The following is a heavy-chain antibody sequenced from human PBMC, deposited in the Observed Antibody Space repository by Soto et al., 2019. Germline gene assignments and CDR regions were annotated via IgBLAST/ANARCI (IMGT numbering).Heavy chain of an antibody. CDR1: GFTFSSYS. CDR2: ISSSSSYI. V-gene: IGHV3-21*01. CDR3: ARGADIVVVVAATYNWFDP. D-gene: IGHD2-15*01. J-gene: IGHJ5*02. Sequence: EVQLVESGGGLVKPGGSLRLSCAASGFTFSSYSMNWVRQAPGKGLEWVSSISSSSSYIYYADSVKGRFTISRDNAKNSLYLQMNSLRADDTAVYYCARGADIVVVVAATYNWFDPWGQGTLVTVSS.